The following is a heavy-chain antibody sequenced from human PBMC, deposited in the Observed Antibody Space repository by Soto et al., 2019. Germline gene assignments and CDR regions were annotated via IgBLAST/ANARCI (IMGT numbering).Heavy chain of an antibody. CDR1: GYTFTSYG. J-gene: IGHJ6*03. V-gene: IGHV1-18*01. Sequence: ASVKVSCKASGYTFTSYGISWVRQAPGQGLEWMGWISAYNGNTNYAQKLQGRVTMTTDTSTSTAYMELRSLRFDDTAVFYCARVLTTGTAPKYYYYYMDVWGKGTTVPVSS. CDR2: ISAYNGNT. D-gene: IGHD1-1*01. CDR3: ARVLTTGTAPKYYYYYMDV.